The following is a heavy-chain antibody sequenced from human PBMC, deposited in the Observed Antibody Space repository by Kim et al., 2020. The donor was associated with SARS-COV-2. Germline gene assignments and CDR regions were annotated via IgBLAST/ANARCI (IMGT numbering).Heavy chain of an antibody. CDR3: AFSGGCSGGSCYGEHYYYYGMDV. CDR2: IYWDDDK. V-gene: IGHV2-5*02. Sequence: SGPTLVKPTQTLTLTCTFSGFSLSTSGVGVGWIRQPPGKALEWLALIYWDDDKRYSPSLKSRLTITKDTSKNQVVLTMTNMDPVDTATYYCAFSGGCSGGSCYGEHYYYYGMDVWGQGTTVTVSS. D-gene: IGHD2-15*01. J-gene: IGHJ6*02. CDR1: GFSLSTSGVG.